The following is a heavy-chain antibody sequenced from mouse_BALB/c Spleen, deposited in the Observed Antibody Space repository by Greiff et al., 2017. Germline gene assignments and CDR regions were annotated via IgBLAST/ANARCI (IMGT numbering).Heavy chain of an antibody. Sequence: QVQLQQPGAELVKPGASVKLSCKASGYTFTSYWMHWVKQRPGQGLEWIGEIDPSDSYTNYNQKFKGKATLTVDKSSSTAYMQLSSLTSEDSAVYYCARQGDFDYWGQGTTLTVSS. CDR2: IDPSDSYT. CDR3: ARQGDFDY. V-gene: IGHV1-69*02. CDR1: GYTFTSYW. J-gene: IGHJ2*01.